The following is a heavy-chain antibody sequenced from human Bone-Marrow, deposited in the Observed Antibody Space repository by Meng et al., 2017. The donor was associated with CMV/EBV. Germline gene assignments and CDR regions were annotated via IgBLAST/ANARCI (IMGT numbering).Heavy chain of an antibody. V-gene: IGHV3-49*04. CDR3: TRSKPRSTSIYYYYGMDV. CDR2: IRSKPYGGTT. Sequence: GGSLRLSCTPSGFTFGDYAMTWVRQAPGKGLEWVGFIRSKPYGGTTEYAASVKGRFTISRDDSKSIAYLQMNSLKTEDTAVYYCTRSKPRSTSIYYYYGMDVWGQGTTVTVSS. D-gene: IGHD2-2*01. J-gene: IGHJ6*02. CDR1: GFTFGDYA.